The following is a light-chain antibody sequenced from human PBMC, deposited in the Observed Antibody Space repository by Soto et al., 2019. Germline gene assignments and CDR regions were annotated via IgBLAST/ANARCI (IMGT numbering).Light chain of an antibody. V-gene: IGKV1-39*01. CDR2: AAS. J-gene: IGKJ2*01. CDR1: QSISSY. CDR3: QQSYSTPRT. Sequence: DIQMTQSPSSLSSSVGDRVTITCRASQSISSYLNWYQQKPGKAPKLLIYAASSLQSAVTSRFSGSGSGTDFTLTISSLQPEDFATYYCQQSYSTPRTFGQGTKLEIK.